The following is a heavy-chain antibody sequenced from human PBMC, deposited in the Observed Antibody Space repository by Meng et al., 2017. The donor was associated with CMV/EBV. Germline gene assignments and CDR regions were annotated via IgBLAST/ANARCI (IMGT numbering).Heavy chain of an antibody. CDR2: ISYDGSNK. Sequence: GESLKISCAASGFTFSSYAMHWVRQAPGKGLEWVAVISYDGSNKYYADSVKGRFTISRDNSKNTLYLQINSLRAEDTAVYYCARGLRLGKYQLLRGASGDYWGQGTLVTVSS. V-gene: IGHV3-30-3*01. J-gene: IGHJ4*02. CDR3: ARGLRLGKYQLLRGASGDY. CDR1: GFTFSSYA. D-gene: IGHD2-2*01.